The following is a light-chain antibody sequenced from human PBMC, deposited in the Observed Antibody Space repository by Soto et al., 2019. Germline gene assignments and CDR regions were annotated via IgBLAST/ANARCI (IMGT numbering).Light chain of an antibody. Sequence: AVVTQPPSVSGAPGQRVTISCTGSSSNIGAGYDVHWYQQLPGTAPKLLIYGNSNRPSGVPDRFSGSKSGTSASLAITGLQAEDEADYYCQSYDSSLSGWEVFGGGTKLTVL. CDR1: SSNIGAGYD. CDR3: QSYDSSLSGWEV. CDR2: GNS. V-gene: IGLV1-40*01. J-gene: IGLJ2*01.